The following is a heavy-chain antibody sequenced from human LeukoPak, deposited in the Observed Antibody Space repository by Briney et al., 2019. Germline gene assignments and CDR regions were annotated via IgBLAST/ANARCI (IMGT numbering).Heavy chain of an antibody. CDR2: IYYSGST. Sequence: PSETLSLTCTVSGGSISSSSYYWGWIRQPPGKGLEWIGSIYYSGSTYYNPSLKSRVTISVDTSKNQFSLKLSSVTAADTAVYYCARHHWVVGPTITAFDIWGQGTMVTVSS. J-gene: IGHJ3*02. CDR1: GGSISSSSYY. V-gene: IGHV4-39*01. D-gene: IGHD1-26*01. CDR3: ARHHWVVGPTITAFDI.